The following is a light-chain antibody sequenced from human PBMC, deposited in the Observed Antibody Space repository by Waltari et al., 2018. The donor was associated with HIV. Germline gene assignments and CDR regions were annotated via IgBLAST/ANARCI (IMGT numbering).Light chain of an antibody. J-gene: IGKJ5*01. V-gene: IGKV1-8*01. CDR1: QGVSSY. Sequence: AIRLTQSPPSFSASTGDRVTITCRASQGVSSYLAWYQQKPGKATKLLIYAASTLQSGVPSRFSGSGSGTDFTLTISCLQSEDFATYYCQQYYSYPITFGQGTRLEIK. CDR2: AAS. CDR3: QQYYSYPIT.